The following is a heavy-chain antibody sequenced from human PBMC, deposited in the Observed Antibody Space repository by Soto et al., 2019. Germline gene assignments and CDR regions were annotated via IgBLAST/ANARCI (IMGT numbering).Heavy chain of an antibody. CDR3: ARGHYYSSSSPEWFDP. Sequence: SVKVSCKASGGTFSSYAISWVRQAPGQGLEWMGGIIPIFGTANYAQKFQGRVTITADESTSTAYMELSSLRSEDTAVYYCARGHYYSSSSPEWFDPWGQGTLVTVSS. J-gene: IGHJ5*02. CDR2: IIPIFGTA. D-gene: IGHD6-6*01. V-gene: IGHV1-69*13. CDR1: GGTFSSYA.